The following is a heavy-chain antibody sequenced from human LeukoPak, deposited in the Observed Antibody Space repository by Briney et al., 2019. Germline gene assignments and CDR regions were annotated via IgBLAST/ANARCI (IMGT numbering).Heavy chain of an antibody. J-gene: IGHJ4*02. V-gene: IGHV4-34*01. Sequence: SETLSLTCAVYGGSFSGYYWSWIRQPPGKGLEWIGEINHSGSTHYNPSLKSRVTISLDTSKNQFSLKLSSVTAADTAVYYCARIEGGFDYWGQGTLVTVSS. CDR2: INHSGST. D-gene: IGHD2-21*01. CDR3: ARIEGGFDY. CDR1: GGSFSGYY.